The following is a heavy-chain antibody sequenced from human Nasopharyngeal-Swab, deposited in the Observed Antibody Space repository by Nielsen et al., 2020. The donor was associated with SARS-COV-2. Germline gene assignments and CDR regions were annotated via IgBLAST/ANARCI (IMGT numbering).Heavy chain of an antibody. CDR1: GGSVSSGGYY. V-gene: IGHV4-31*03. D-gene: IGHD3-16*02. J-gene: IGHJ4*02. CDR3: ARGNMISFGGVIALDS. Sequence: SETLSLTCTVSGGSVSSGGYYWSWIRPHPEKGLEWVGYIYYSRNYFYNPSLQSRLTISSDTSKNQFSLNLISVTAADTALYFCARGNMISFGGVIALDSWGQGTLVTVS. CDR2: IYYSRNY.